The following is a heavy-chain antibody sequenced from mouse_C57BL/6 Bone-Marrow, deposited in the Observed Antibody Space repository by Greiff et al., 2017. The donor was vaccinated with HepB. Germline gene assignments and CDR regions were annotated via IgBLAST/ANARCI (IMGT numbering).Heavy chain of an antibody. V-gene: IGHV1-7*01. CDR2: INPSSGDT. Sequence: VQLQQSGAELANPGASVKLSCKASGYTFTSYWMHWVTPRPGQGLEWIGYINPSSGDTKYNQKFKDKDTLTADKSSSTAYMQLSSLTYEDSAVYYCARYPPPLLGYAMDYWGQGTSVTVSS. J-gene: IGHJ4*01. CDR1: GYTFTSYW. CDR3: ARYPPPLLGYAMDY. D-gene: IGHD2-1*01.